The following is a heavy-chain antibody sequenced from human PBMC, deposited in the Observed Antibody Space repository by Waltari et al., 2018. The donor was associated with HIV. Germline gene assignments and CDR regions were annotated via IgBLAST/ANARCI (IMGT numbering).Heavy chain of an antibody. D-gene: IGHD6-19*01. V-gene: IGHV4-59*01. CDR1: GGSIRGDY. CDR2: IYYTGST. CDR3: AKESWAHSSGWQFDY. J-gene: IGHJ4*02. Sequence: QVHLQESGPGLVKASETLSLTCSVSGGSIRGDYWSWIRQPPGKGLESIGYIYYTGSTNYNPSLKSRITMSLSPSKTQFSLKVNSVTSADTGVYYCAKESWAHSSGWQFDYWGPGILVTVSS.